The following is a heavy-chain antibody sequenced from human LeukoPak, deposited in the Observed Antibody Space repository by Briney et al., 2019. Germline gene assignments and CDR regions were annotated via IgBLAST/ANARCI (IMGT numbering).Heavy chain of an antibody. CDR2: ISTSGDI. D-gene: IGHD5-12*01. V-gene: IGHV4-4*07. CDR1: GGSISSYY. Sequence: SQTLSLTCTVSGGSISSYYWTWIRQPAGKGLEWIGRISTSGDINYNPSLKSRVTMSLDPSKNQFSLKLRSVTAADTAVYHCARDDGYDSPFESWGQGTLVTVSS. J-gene: IGHJ4*02. CDR3: ARDDGYDSPFES.